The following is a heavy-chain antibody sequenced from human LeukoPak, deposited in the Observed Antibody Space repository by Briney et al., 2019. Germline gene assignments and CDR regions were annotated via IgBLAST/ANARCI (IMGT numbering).Heavy chain of an antibody. D-gene: IGHD3-22*01. J-gene: IGHJ4*02. CDR3: AIMHPYYDGSGYWVQ. Sequence: GGSQRLSCAASGFTFSNYDMSWVRQAPGKGLEWVSGISTSGGSSSYADSVKGRFTISRDNPRNTLYMQMNSLRAEDTALYYCAIMHPYYDGSGYWVQWGQGTLVTVSS. CDR2: ISTSGGSS. V-gene: IGHV3-23*01. CDR1: GFTFSNYD.